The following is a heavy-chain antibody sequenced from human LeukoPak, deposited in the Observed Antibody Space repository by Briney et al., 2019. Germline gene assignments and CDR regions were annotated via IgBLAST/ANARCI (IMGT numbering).Heavy chain of an antibody. CDR1: GGSFSGYY. CDR3: TKSDGYGLIRI. Sequence: SETLSLTCAVYGGSFSGYYWSWIRQPPGKGLEWIGEINHSGSTNYNPSLKSRVTISVDTSKNQFSLKVISMTSADTAVYYCTKSDGYGLIRICGRGTMVTVSS. CDR2: INHSGST. J-gene: IGHJ3*02. V-gene: IGHV4-34*01. D-gene: IGHD3-10*01.